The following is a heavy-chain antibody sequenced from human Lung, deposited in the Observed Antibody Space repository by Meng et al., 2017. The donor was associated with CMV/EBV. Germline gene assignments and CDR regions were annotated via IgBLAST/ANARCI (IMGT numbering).Heavy chain of an antibody. CDR1: VDSINNNNW. J-gene: IGHJ1*01. V-gene: IGHV4-4*02. D-gene: IGHD3-10*01. CDR3: LRRSGGSV. CDR2: IPHRGSS. Sequence: VQLRESGPPVVKPSGTLSLTCAVSVDSINNNNWWAWVRQPPGKGLEWIGEIPHRGSSAYNPSLKSRVSMSIDKSKNQFSLKLTSVTAADTAVYHCLRRSGGSVWGQGTLVTVSS.